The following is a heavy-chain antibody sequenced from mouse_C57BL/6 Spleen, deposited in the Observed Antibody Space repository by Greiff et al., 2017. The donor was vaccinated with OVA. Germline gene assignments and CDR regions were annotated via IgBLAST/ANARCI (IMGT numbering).Heavy chain of an antibody. D-gene: IGHD1-1*01. CDR2: INPNNGGT. J-gene: IGHJ2*01. Sequence: EVKLQQSGPELVKPGASVKISCKASGYTFTDYYMNWVKQSHGKSLEWIGDINPNNGGTSYNQKFKGKATLTVDKSSSTAYMELRSLTSEDSAVYYCARDYYGVYYFDYWGQGTTLTVSS. V-gene: IGHV1-26*01. CDR1: GYTFTDYY. CDR3: ARDYYGVYYFDY.